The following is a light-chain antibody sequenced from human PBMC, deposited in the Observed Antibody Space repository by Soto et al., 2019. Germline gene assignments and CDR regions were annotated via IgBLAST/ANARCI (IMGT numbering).Light chain of an antibody. Sequence: EIALTQSPASLCVCPGERVSLXCRASQSLHIDLAWYQQTTGQAPRLLIYGASTRATAITERFSGSGCGKEFTLTISSLQSEDFAVYQCQQYNNWWTFGQGTKVDIK. J-gene: IGKJ1*01. CDR2: GAS. CDR1: QSLHID. V-gene: IGKV3-15*01. CDR3: QQYNNWWT.